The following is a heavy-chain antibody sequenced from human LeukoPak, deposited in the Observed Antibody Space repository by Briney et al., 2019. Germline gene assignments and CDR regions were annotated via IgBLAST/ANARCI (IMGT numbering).Heavy chain of an antibody. CDR2: IYYSGST. CDR1: GGSISSYY. J-gene: IGHJ5*02. CDR3: AREVLSGYYSP. D-gene: IGHD3-22*01. Sequence: SETLSLTCTVSGGSISSYYWSWIRQPRGKGLEWIGYIYYSGSTNYNPSLKSRVTISVDTSKNQFSLKLSSVTAADTAVYYCAREVLSGYYSPWGQGTLVTVSS. V-gene: IGHV4-59*01.